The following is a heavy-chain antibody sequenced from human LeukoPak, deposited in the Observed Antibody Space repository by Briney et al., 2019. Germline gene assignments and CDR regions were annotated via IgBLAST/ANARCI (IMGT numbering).Heavy chain of an antibody. CDR1: GGSISAYY. Sequence: PSETLSLTCTVSGGSISAYYWSWIRQPPGKGLEWIGYIYYSGSTNYNPSLKSRVTISLDTSKNQFSLKLSSVTAADTAVYYCARGDSSSAPPLTYYYYYMDVWGKGTTVTVSS. D-gene: IGHD6-6*01. V-gene: IGHV4-59*01. J-gene: IGHJ6*03. CDR3: ARGDSSSAPPLTYYYYYMDV. CDR2: IYYSGST.